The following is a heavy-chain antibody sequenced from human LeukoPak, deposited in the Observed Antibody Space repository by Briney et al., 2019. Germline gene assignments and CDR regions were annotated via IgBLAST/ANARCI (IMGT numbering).Heavy chain of an antibody. CDR2: ISSSSSYI. V-gene: IGHV3-21*01. D-gene: IGHD5-18*01. Sequence: GGSLRLSCAASGFTFSSYSMNWVRQAPGKGLEWVSSISSSSSYIYYADSVKGRFTISRDNAKNSLYLQMNSLRAEDTAVYYCASELHTDNSLTFDPWGQGTLVTVSS. CDR3: ASELHTDNSLTFDP. CDR1: GFTFSSYS. J-gene: IGHJ5*02.